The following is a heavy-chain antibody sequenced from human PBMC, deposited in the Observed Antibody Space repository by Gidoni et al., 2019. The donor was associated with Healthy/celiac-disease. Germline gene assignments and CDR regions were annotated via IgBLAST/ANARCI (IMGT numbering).Heavy chain of an antibody. V-gene: IGHV3-48*02. Sequence: EVQLVESGGGLVQPGGSLRLSCAASGFTFSSYSMNWVRQAPGKGLEWDSYISSSSSTIYYADSVKGRFTISRDNAKNSLYLQMNSLRDEDTAVYYCARVDYYDSSGYYFWGQGTLVTVSS. J-gene: IGHJ4*02. CDR1: GFTFSSYS. CDR2: ISSSSSTI. D-gene: IGHD3-22*01. CDR3: ARVDYYDSSGYYF.